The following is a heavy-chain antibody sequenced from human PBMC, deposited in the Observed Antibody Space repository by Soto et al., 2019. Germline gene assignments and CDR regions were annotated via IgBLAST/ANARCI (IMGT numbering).Heavy chain of an antibody. CDR2: IKSKAGSATP. D-gene: IGHD1-26*01. J-gene: IGHJ4*02. Sequence: VQVVESGGGLVKPGGSLRLSCTVSGLTFSDAWLNWVRQAPGKGLEWVGRIKSKAGSATPDYAAPVKGRFTISRDDSQGRLYLQMNSLQTDATAVYYCIWESKFYSAWRWGQGTLVTVST. CDR1: GLTFSDAW. V-gene: IGHV3-15*07. CDR3: IWESKFYSAWR.